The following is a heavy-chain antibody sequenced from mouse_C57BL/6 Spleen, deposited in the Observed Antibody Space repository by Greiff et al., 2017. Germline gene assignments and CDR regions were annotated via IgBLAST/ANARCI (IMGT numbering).Heavy chain of an antibody. V-gene: IGHV5-6*01. CDR1: GFTFSSYG. CDR2: ISSGGSYT. Sequence: EVQRVESGGDLVKPGGSLKLSCAASGFTFSSYGMSWVRQTPDKRLEWVATISSGGSYTYYPDSVKGRFTISRDNAKNTLYLQMSSLKSEDTAMYYFARPNIYYGNYEYFDVWGTGTTVTVSS. J-gene: IGHJ1*03. D-gene: IGHD2-1*01. CDR3: ARPNIYYGNYEYFDV.